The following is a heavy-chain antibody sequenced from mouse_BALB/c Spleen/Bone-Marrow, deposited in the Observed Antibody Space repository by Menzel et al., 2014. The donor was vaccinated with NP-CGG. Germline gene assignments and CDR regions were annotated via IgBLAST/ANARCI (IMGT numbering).Heavy chain of an antibody. D-gene: IGHD2-3*01. CDR3: TRTYEYFDY. J-gene: IGHJ2*01. CDR2: IYPSDNYT. CDR1: GYIFTSYW. V-gene: IGHV1-69*02. Sequence: VKLLESGAELVRPGASVKLSCKASGYIFTSYWINWVKQRPEEGLEWIGNIYPSDNYTNYNQKFKDKATLTVDKSSSTAYMQLSSPTSEDSAVYYCTRTYEYFDYWGQGTTLTVSS.